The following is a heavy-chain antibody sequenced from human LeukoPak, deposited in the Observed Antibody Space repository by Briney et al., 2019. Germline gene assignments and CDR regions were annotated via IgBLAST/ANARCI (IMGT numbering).Heavy chain of an antibody. J-gene: IGHJ4*02. V-gene: IGHV4-31*03. D-gene: IGHD7-27*01. Sequence: SQTLSRTCTGSGGSVSSGGYYWNWIRQHPGKGLEWIGYIYDSGSTDYNPSLKSRVIISVDTSKNQFSLRLISVTAADTAVYYCARDLVGGNWGVFDYWGQGTQVTVSS. CDR2: IYDSGST. CDR1: GGSVSSGGYY. CDR3: ARDLVGGNWGVFDY.